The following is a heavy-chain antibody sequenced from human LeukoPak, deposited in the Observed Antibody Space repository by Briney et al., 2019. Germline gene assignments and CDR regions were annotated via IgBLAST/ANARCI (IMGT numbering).Heavy chain of an antibody. Sequence: PGGSLRLSCAASGFTFSSYSMNWVRQAPGKGLEWVSSINSNSRYKYYADSVKGRFTISRDNAKNSLYLQMNSLRAEDTAVYYCAKGGYGDYVTFDYWGQGTLVTVSS. CDR1: GFTFSSYS. V-gene: IGHV3-21*01. D-gene: IGHD4-17*01. CDR2: INSNSRYK. J-gene: IGHJ4*02. CDR3: AKGGYGDYVTFDY.